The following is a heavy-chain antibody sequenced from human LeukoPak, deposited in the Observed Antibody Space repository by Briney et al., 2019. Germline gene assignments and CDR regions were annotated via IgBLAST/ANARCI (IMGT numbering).Heavy chain of an antibody. CDR2: FDPEDGET. V-gene: IGHV1-24*01. J-gene: IGHJ4*02. CDR1: GYTLTELS. D-gene: IGHD1-26*01. CDR3: ARDSRATEDY. Sequence: ASVKVSCKVSGYTLTELSMHWVRQAPGKGLEWMGGFDPEDGETIYAQKLQGRVTMTTDTSTSTAYMELRSLRSDDTAVYYCARDSRATEDYWGQGTLVTVSS.